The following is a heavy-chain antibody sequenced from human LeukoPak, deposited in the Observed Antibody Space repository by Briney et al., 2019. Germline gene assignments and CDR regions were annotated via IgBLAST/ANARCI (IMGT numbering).Heavy chain of an antibody. Sequence: GASVKVSCKASGGTFSSYAISWVRQAPGQGLEWMGGIIPIFGTANYAQKFQGRVTITADESTSTAYMELSSLRSEDTAVYYCARDYGDYATFNNWFDPWGQGTLVTVSS. J-gene: IGHJ5*02. D-gene: IGHD4-17*01. CDR2: IIPIFGTA. CDR3: ARDYGDYATFNNWFDP. V-gene: IGHV1-69*13. CDR1: GGTFSSYA.